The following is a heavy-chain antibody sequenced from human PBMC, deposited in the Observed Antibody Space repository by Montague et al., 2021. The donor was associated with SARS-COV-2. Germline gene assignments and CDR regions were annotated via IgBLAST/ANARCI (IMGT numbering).Heavy chain of an antibody. CDR3: ARTTTRMLYPENAFDI. CDR1: GDSVSSNTAT. D-gene: IGHD2-15*01. Sequence: CAISGDSVSSNTATWNWIRQSPSRGLEWLGRTYYRSKWYHDYAIFLKSRIAINPDTSKNQFSLQLSSVAPEDTAVFYCARTTTRMLYPENAFDIWGQGTMVTASS. CDR2: TYYRSKWYH. V-gene: IGHV6-1*01. J-gene: IGHJ3*02.